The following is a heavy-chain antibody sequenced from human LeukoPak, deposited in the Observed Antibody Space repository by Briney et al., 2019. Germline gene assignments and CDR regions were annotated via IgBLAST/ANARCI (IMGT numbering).Heavy chain of an antibody. Sequence: GGSLRLSCAASGFTFDDYGMSWVRQAPGKGLEWVSGINWNGGSTGYADSVKGRFTISRDNAKNSLYLQMNSLRAEDTALYYCARDRGVAAAGYFDYWGQGTLVTVSS. V-gene: IGHV3-20*04. CDR2: INWNGGST. CDR1: GFTFDDYG. CDR3: ARDRGVAAAGYFDY. J-gene: IGHJ4*02. D-gene: IGHD6-13*01.